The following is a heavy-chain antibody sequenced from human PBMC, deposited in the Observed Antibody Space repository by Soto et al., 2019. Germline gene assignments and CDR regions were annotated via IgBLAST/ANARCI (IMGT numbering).Heavy chain of an antibody. CDR1: GCTLSGYA. D-gene: IGHD6-6*01. J-gene: IGHJ6*03. CDR3: ARRARPDFYYMDV. CDR2: ISSNGVGT. V-gene: IGHV3-64*01. Sequence: GGSLRLSCAASGCTLSGYAMDLVRRAPGKGLEYVSGISSNGVGTYYANSVQGRFTISRDNSKNTVYLQMGSLRPEDMAVYYCARRARPDFYYMDVWGKGTTVTVSS.